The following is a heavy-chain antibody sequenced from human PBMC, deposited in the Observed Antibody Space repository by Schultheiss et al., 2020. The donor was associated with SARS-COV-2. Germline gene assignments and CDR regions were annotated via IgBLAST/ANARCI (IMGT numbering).Heavy chain of an antibody. CDR2: ISGSGGST. D-gene: IGHD3-22*01. J-gene: IGHJ6*02. V-gene: IGHV3-23*01. CDR1: GFTFSSYA. CDR3: AKDCYYDSSGYGMDV. Sequence: GESLKISCAASGFTFSSYAMSWVRQAPGKGLEWVSAISGSGGSTYYADSVKGRFTISRDNSKNTLYLQMNSLRAEDTAVYYCAKDCYYDSSGYGMDVWGQGTTVTVSS.